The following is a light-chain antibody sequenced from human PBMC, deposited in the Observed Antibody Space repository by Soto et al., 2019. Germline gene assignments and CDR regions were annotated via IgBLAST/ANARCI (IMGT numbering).Light chain of an antibody. CDR3: PQYESSSWT. J-gene: IGKJ1*01. Sequence: EIVLTQSPGTLSLSPGERATVFCRASQGVESSYLAWFQQKPGQAPRLLIYGASRRATGVPDRFSGSGSGTDFTLTITRLEPEDFAVYYCPQYESSSWTFGQGPKVEI. CDR1: QGVESSY. CDR2: GAS. V-gene: IGKV3-20*01.